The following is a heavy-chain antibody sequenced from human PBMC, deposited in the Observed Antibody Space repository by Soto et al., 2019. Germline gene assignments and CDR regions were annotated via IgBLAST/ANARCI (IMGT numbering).Heavy chain of an antibody. D-gene: IGHD6-19*01. CDR1: GFSLSSSG. J-gene: IGHJ4*02. Sequence: HPGGSLRLSCTASGFSLSSSGMHWVRQAPGKGLEWLAVSSFDGTKQFYGDSVKGRFTVSRDTSNNTLYLEMNSLRTEDTAVYYCAKQLRGSGWYPLDSWGQGTPVTVSS. CDR3: AKQLRGSGWYPLDS. CDR2: SSFDGTKQ. V-gene: IGHV3-30*18.